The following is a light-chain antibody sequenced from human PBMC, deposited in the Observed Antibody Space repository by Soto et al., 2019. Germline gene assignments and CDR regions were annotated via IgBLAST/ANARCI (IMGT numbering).Light chain of an antibody. J-gene: IGLJ2*01. CDR3: CAYACSSTLV. Sequence: QSALTQPASVSGSPRQSITISCTGTSSDVGRYNLVSWYQQHPGKAPKLMIYEGSKRPSGVSNRFSGSKSGNTASLTISVLQAEDEGDYHCCAYACSSTLVFGGVTKLTVL. V-gene: IGLV2-23*01. CDR1: SSDVGRYNL. CDR2: EGS.